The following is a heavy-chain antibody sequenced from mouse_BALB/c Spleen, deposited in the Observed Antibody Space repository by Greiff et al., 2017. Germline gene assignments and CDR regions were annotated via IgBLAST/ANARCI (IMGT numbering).Heavy chain of an antibody. CDR1: GFTFSSYY. D-gene: IGHD2-4*01. CDR3: ARDYDLDY. Sequence: EVKLVESGGGLVKLGGSLKLSCAASGFTFSSYYMSWVRQTPEKRLELVAAINSNGGSTYYPDTVKGRFTISRDNAKNTLYLQMSSLKSEDTALYYCARDYDLDYWGQGTTLTVSS. V-gene: IGHV5-6-2*01. J-gene: IGHJ2*01. CDR2: INSNGGST.